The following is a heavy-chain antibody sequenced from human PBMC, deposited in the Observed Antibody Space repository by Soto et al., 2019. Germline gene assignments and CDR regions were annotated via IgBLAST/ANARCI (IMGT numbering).Heavy chain of an antibody. CDR1: GGSISSGDYY. D-gene: IGHD3-10*01. Sequence: SSETLSLTCTVSGGSISSGDYYWSWIRQPPGKGLEWIGYIDYSGSTYYNPSLKSRVTTSADTSKNQFSLKLSSVTAADTAVYYCARDMVRGSQAAFAIWGQGTMVTVSS. J-gene: IGHJ3*02. V-gene: IGHV4-30-4*01. CDR3: ARDMVRGSQAAFAI. CDR2: IDYSGST.